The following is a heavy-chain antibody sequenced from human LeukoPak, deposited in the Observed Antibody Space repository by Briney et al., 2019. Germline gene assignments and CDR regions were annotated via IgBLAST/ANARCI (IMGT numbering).Heavy chain of an antibody. Sequence: ASVKVSCKASGYTFTGYYMHWVRQAPGQGLEWMGWINPNSGGTNYAQKFQGWVTMTRDTSISTAYMELSRLRSDDTAVYYCAREGPTGELTFDYWGQGTLVTVSS. CDR1: GYTFTGYY. J-gene: IGHJ4*02. CDR3: AREGPTGELTFDY. D-gene: IGHD1-1*01. CDR2: INPNSGGT. V-gene: IGHV1-2*04.